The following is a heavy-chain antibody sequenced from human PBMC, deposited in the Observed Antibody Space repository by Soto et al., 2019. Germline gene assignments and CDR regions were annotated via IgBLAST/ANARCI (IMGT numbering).Heavy chain of an antibody. Sequence: GGSLRLSCTASGFTFGDYAMSWFRQAPGKGLEWVGFIRSKAYGGTTEYAASVKGRFTISRDDSKSIAYLQMNSLKTEDTAVYYCTRDPWDQTYYYDSSGYRWGQGTLVTVSS. J-gene: IGHJ4*02. CDR2: IRSKAYGGTT. CDR1: GFTFGDYA. CDR3: TRDPWDQTYYYDSSGYR. V-gene: IGHV3-49*03. D-gene: IGHD3-22*01.